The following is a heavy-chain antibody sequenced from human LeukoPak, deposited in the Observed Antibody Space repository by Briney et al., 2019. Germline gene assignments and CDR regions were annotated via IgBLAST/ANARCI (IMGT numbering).Heavy chain of an antibody. CDR2: ISSDGSST. D-gene: IGHD2-15*01. V-gene: IGHV3-74*01. Sequence: GGSLRLSCAASGFTFSSYWMHWVRQAPGKGLVWVSRISSDGSSTSYADSVKGRFTISRDNAKNTLYLQMNSLRAEDTAVYYCAREVACSGGSCYSRFFNYWGQGTLVTVSS. J-gene: IGHJ4*02. CDR3: AREVACSGGSCYSRFFNY. CDR1: GFTFSSYW.